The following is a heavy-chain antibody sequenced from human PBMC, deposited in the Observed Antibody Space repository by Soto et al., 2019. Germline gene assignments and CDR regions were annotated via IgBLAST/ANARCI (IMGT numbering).Heavy chain of an antibody. V-gene: IGHV1-69*08. CDR3: AKDGGSGDDYYYYDMDG. J-gene: IGHJ6*02. Sequence: QVQLVQSGAEVKKPGSSVKVSCKASGGTFSSHTINWVRQAPGQGLEWMGRIIPILGITNYAQRLQGRVTIIADKCTSTAYMELSRLRSEDTAVYYCAKDGGSGDDYYYYDMDGWGQGTTVTVSS. D-gene: IGHD1-26*01. CDR2: IIPILGIT. CDR1: GGTFSSHT.